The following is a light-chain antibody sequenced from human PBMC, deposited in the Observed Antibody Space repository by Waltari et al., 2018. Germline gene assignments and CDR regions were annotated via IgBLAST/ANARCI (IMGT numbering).Light chain of an antibody. CDR1: SSNIGAGYD. J-gene: IGLJ1*01. CDR2: GNI. V-gene: IGLV1-40*01. Sequence: QSVLTQPPSVSGAPGQTVTISCTGSSSNIGAGYDVHWYQQFPGTAPKLLIYGNINRPSGVPDRFACAKSDTSASLAISGLQAEDEADYYCQSYDSSLSGYIFGPVTTVTVL. CDR3: QSYDSSLSGYI.